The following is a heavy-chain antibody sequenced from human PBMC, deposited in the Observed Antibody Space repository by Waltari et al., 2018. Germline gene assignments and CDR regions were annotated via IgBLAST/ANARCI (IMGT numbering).Heavy chain of an antibody. J-gene: IGHJ5*02. V-gene: IGHV4-34*01. CDR3: ARRVYYGSMRLRWFDI. CDR1: TGPLTAYY. Sequence: QVQLQQWGAGLLKPSETLSLTCAVPTGPLTAYYWSWIRQPPGKGLEWIGEITEGGGTNTNLSLKSRVTISVDTSRNHFSLKLSSVTVADSAVYYCARRVYYGSMRLRWFDIWGQGTLVTVSS. CDR2: ITEGGGT. D-gene: IGHD3-10*01.